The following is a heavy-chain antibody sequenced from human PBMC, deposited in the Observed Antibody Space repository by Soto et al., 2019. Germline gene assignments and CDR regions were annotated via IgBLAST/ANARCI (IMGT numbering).Heavy chain of an antibody. V-gene: IGHV3-33*01. J-gene: IGHJ6*02. CDR3: ARALFPDVDIYAMDV. D-gene: IGHD5-12*01. CDR1: GFTFRDHA. Sequence: GSLRLSCAASGFTFRDHAMHWVRQAPGKGREWLAIIWNDGSNKFYAGSVQGRFTISRDNSKNTVYLQMNTLSAEDTAVYYCARALFPDVDIYAMDVWGQGTTVTVSS. CDR2: IWNDGSNK.